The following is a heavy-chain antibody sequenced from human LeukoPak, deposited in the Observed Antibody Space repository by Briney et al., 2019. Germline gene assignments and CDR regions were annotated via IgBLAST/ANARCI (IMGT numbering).Heavy chain of an antibody. CDR3: ATQEMATIRGFDY. CDR1: GGSINSSNYY. Sequence: SETLSLTCTVSGGSINSSNYYWGWIRQPPGKGLEWIGSIYYSGYTYYNPSLKSRVTISVDTSKNQFSLKLSSVTAADTAVYYCATQEMATIRGFDYWGQGILVTVSS. J-gene: IGHJ4*02. D-gene: IGHD5-24*01. V-gene: IGHV4-39*01. CDR2: IYYSGYT.